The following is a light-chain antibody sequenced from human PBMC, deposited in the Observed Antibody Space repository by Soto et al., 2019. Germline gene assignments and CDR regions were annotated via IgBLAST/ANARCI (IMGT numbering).Light chain of an antibody. CDR3: SSYAGSSIPVA. CDR1: SSDVGGYNF. Sequence: QSVLTQPPSASGSPGQSVTISCTGASSDVGGYNFVSWYQHHPGKAPRLMIYDVTQRPSGVPDRFSGSMSGNTASLTVSGLQVDDEAYYYCSSYAGSSIPVAFGGGTKLTVL. J-gene: IGLJ2*01. V-gene: IGLV2-8*01. CDR2: DVT.